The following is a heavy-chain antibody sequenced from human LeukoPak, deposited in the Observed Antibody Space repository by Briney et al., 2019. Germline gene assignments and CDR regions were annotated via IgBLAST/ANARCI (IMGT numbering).Heavy chain of an antibody. V-gene: IGHV1-2*02. CDR2: INPNSGGT. D-gene: IGHD5-18*01. CDR3: ARDIGQYSYAGDY. Sequence: GASVKVSCKASGYTFTGYYMHWVRQAPGQGLEGMGWINPNSGGTNYAQKFQGRVTMTRDTSISTAYMELSRLRSDDTAVYYCARDIGQYSYAGDYWGQGTLVTVSS. CDR1: GYTFTGYY. J-gene: IGHJ4*02.